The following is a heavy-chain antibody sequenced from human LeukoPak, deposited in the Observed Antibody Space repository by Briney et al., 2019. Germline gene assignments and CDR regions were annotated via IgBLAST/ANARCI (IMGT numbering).Heavy chain of an antibody. J-gene: IGHJ4*02. Sequence: SETLSLTCPVSGGSVSSGSSYWSWIRQPPGKGLAWIGSMYYLGSTNYNPSLKSRFTISIDRSQNQFSLRLTSVTAADTAVYYCARDGDGSGWYAFDYWGQGTLVTVSS. V-gene: IGHV4-61*01. D-gene: IGHD6-19*01. CDR2: MYYLGST. CDR1: GGSVSSGSSY. CDR3: ARDGDGSGWYAFDY.